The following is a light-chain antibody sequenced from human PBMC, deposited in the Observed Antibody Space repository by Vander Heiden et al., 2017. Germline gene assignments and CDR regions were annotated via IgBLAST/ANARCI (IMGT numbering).Light chain of an antibody. CDR1: RSGTIS. CDR2: YDY. Sequence: SYVLSQPTPASGPPGKTAMITCGGNRSGTISVHRHLPKPGQAPVLVIYYDYARPAGVPEPCSGSNSANTAAMTGSRVEAGDEDDYDCQVWDNTSDQWVFGGGTKLAVL. CDR3: QVWDNTSDQWV. V-gene: IGLV3-21*04. J-gene: IGLJ3*02.